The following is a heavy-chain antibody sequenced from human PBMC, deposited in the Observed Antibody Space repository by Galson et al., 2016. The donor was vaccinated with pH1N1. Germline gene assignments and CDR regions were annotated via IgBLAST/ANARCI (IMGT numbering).Heavy chain of an antibody. CDR1: GFTFRNYG. J-gene: IGHJ4*02. V-gene: IGHV3-23*01. CDR2: ITFTGGST. Sequence: SLRLSYAASGFTFRNYGMSWVRQAPGKGLEWVSAITFTGGSTYYADDVKGRFTISRDTSKNTLYLQMNSLRVEDTAVYYCAKARATGIVNTGDFDYWGQGTLVTVSS. CDR3: AKARATGIVNTGDFDY. D-gene: IGHD1-14*01.